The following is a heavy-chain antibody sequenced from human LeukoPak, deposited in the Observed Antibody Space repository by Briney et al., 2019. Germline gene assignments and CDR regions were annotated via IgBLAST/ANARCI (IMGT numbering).Heavy chain of an antibody. CDR2: IYHSGST. J-gene: IGHJ6*03. V-gene: IGHV4-38-2*01. CDR3: ARVYYDILTGYYRNYYYYYMDV. CDR1: GYSISSGYY. D-gene: IGHD3-9*01. Sequence: SETLSLTCAVSGYSISSGYYWGWIRQPPGKGLEWIGSIYHSGSTYYNPSLKSRVTISVDTSKNQFSLKLSSVTAADTAVYYCARVYYDILTGYYRNYYYYYMDVWGKGTTVTVSS.